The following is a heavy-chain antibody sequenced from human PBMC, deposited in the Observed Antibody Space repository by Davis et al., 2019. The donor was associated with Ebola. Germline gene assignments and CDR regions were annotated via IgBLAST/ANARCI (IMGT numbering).Heavy chain of an antibody. Sequence: SVKVSCKTSSDTFRKYAISWVRQAPGQGLEWMGGVIPSFGTKNYAQKFQGRVTMTRDTSTSTVYMELSSLGSEDTAVYYCARSATVLVVYTMRYWGQGTLVTVSS. J-gene: IGHJ4*02. CDR2: VIPSFGTK. V-gene: IGHV1-69*05. CDR3: ARSATVLVVYTMRY. D-gene: IGHD2-8*02. CDR1: SDTFRKYA.